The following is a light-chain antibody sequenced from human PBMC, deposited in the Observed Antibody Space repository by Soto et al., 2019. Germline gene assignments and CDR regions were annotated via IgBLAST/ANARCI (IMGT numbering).Light chain of an antibody. V-gene: IGKV3-11*01. CDR2: DAS. Sequence: EIVLTQSPATLSLSPGERATLSCRASQSVSSYLAWYQQKPGQAPRLLIYDASNRATGIPARFSGSGSGTDFTHTIGSLETQDFAVYYCQQRSNWPEFTFGPGTKVYIK. CDR1: QSVSSY. J-gene: IGKJ3*01. CDR3: QQRSNWPEFT.